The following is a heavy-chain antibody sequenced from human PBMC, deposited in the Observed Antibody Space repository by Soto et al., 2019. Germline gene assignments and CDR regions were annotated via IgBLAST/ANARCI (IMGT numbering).Heavy chain of an antibody. V-gene: IGHV4-59*01. CDR1: GGSISIYY. CDR2: IYYSGST. J-gene: IGHJ5*02. CDR3: ARASGCSGGSCAFDP. Sequence: PSDTLSLTCTVSGGSISIYYWSWIRQPPGKGLEWIGYIYYSGSTNYNPSLKSRVTISVDTSKNQFSLKLSSVTAADTAVYYCARASGCSGGSCAFDPWGQGTLVTVSS. D-gene: IGHD2-15*01.